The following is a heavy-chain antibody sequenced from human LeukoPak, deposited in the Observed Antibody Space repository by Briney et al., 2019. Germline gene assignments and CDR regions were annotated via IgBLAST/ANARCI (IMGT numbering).Heavy chain of an antibody. J-gene: IGHJ4*02. CDR1: GFTFSSHA. CDR2: IGGLGSST. V-gene: IGHV3-23*01. CDR3: ARDPGVVAFHYFDF. Sequence: SGGSLRLSCAASGFTFSSHAMAWVRQAPGKGLEWVSAIGGLGSSTYYGDSVKGRFTISRDNSKNTVYLQMDSLRVEDPAVYDCARDPGVVAFHYFDFWGQGTLITVS. D-gene: IGHD3-3*01.